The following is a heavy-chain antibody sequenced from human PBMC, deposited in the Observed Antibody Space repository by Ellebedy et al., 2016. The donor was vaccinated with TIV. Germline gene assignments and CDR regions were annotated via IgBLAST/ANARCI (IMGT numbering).Heavy chain of an antibody. CDR1: GFTFNSYA. CDR3: AKGRGGGSDSSAPRYYFDS. J-gene: IGHJ4*02. Sequence: PGGSLRLSCAASGFTFNSYAMSWVRQAPGKGLEWVSTNSHTGSRTYYANSVEGRFIISRDNSKRTLYLQMNSLRAEDTAVYYCAKGRGGGSDSSAPRYYFDSWGLGTLVTVSS. V-gene: IGHV3-23*01. D-gene: IGHD6-19*01. CDR2: NSHTGSRT.